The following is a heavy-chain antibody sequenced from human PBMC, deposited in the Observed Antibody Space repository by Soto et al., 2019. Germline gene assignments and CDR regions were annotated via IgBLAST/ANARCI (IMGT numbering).Heavy chain of an antibody. CDR1: GFTFSSYS. CDR3: ARDSGRFYIDY. Sequence: GGSLRLSCAASGFTFSSYSMNWVHQAPGKGLEWVSSISSSSSYIYYADSVKGRFTISRDNAKNSLYLQMNSLGAEDTAVYYCARDSGRFYIDYWGRGTLVTVSS. V-gene: IGHV3-21*01. CDR2: ISSSSSYI. J-gene: IGHJ4*02. D-gene: IGHD1-26*01.